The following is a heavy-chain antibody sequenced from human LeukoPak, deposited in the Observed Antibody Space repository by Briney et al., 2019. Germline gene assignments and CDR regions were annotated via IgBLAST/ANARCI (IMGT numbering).Heavy chain of an antibody. CDR3: AKHSSGWTNLDY. CDR2: ISGSAART. Sequence: GGTLRLSCAASGFTFSTYGMTWVRQAPGRGLEWVSAISGSAARTFYADSVKGRFTISRDNSKNTLSLQMNSLRAEDTAVYYCAKHSSGWTNLDYWGQGTLVTVSS. CDR1: GFTFSTYG. J-gene: IGHJ4*02. D-gene: IGHD6-19*01. V-gene: IGHV3-23*01.